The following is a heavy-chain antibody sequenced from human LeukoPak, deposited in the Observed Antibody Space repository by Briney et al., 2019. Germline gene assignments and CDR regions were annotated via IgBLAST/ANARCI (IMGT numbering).Heavy chain of an antibody. J-gene: IGHJ6*03. D-gene: IGHD3-22*01. CDR3: ARGRQDVTMIVVVMTAVSYYLDV. V-gene: IGHV4-34*01. CDR1: GGSFSGYY. CDR2: MNPSGST. Sequence: SETLSLTCAVYGGSFSGYYWTWIRQTPEKGLERIGEMNPSGSTNYNPSLKSRVTISVDTSKNQFSLELSSVTAADTAIYYCARGRQDVTMIVVVMTAVSYYLDVWGKGTTVTVS.